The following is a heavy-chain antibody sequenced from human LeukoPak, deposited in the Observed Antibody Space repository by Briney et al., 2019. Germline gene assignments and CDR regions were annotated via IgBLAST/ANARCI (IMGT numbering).Heavy chain of an antibody. J-gene: IGHJ4*02. D-gene: IGHD2-2*01. V-gene: IGHV1-2*02. CDR3: ARGVVPAAMRPAIDY. CDR2: INPNSGGT. Sequence: ASVKVSCRASGYTFTGYYMHWVRQAPGQGLEWMGWINPNSGGTRYAQKFQGRVTMTRDTSISTAYMELSRLRSDDTAVYYCARGVVPAAMRPAIDYWGQGTLVTVSS. CDR1: GYTFTGYY.